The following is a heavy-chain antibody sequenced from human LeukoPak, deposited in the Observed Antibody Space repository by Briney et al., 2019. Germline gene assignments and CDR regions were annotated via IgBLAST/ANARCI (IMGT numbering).Heavy chain of an antibody. CDR1: GGSISSSSYY. Sequence: SETLSLTCTVSGGSISSSSYYWGWIRQPPGKGLEWIGSIYYSGSTYYNPSLKSRVTISVDTSKNQFSLKLSSVTAADTAVYYCARGWGYSYFDNWGQGTLVTVSS. V-gene: IGHV4-39*07. CDR3: ARGWGYSYFDN. D-gene: IGHD3-16*01. J-gene: IGHJ4*02. CDR2: IYYSGST.